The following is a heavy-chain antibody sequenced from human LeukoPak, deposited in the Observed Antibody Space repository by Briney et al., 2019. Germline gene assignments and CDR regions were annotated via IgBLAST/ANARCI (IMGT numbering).Heavy chain of an antibody. CDR1: GFTFTNAW. V-gene: IGHV3-15*01. CDR2: IKSKTDGGTT. J-gene: IGHJ4*02. D-gene: IGHD1-1*01. CDR3: TTDFFRDNLLYAGH. Sequence: GGSLRLSCAASGFTFTNAWVSWVRQAPGKGLEWVGHIKSKTDGGTTDYAAPVKGRFTISRDDSKNTVYLQMNSLKTEDTAVYYCTTDFFRDNLLYAGHWGQGTLVTVSS.